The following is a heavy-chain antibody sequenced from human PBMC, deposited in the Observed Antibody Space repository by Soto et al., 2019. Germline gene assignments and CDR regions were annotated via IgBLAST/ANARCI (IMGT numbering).Heavy chain of an antibody. CDR1: GGSMNNYL. Sequence: PFVTMCLTSPVAGGSMNNYLWSWIRQKPGGGLQWIGYIHVTGNTYHNPSLKSPVTISVDASKTQFSLTLSSVTAADTAVYYCARGPFFARQQPFDSWGQGILVSVSS. CDR2: IHVTGNT. V-gene: IGHV4-59*01. CDR3: ARGPFFARQQPFDS. D-gene: IGHD6-13*01. J-gene: IGHJ4*02.